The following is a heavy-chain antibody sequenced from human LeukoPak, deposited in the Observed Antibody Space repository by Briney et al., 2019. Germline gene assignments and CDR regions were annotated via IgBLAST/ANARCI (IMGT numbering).Heavy chain of an antibody. D-gene: IGHD5-18*01. CDR3: AREEDTAMVTDLYAFDP. V-gene: IGHV1-18*01. Sequence: GASVKVSCKASGYTFTSYGISWVRQAPGQGLEWMGWISAYNGNTNYAQKLQGRVTMTTDTSTSTAYMELRSLRSDDTAVYYCAREEDTAMVTDLYAFDPWGQGTLVTVSS. CDR1: GYTFTSYG. CDR2: ISAYNGNT. J-gene: IGHJ5*02.